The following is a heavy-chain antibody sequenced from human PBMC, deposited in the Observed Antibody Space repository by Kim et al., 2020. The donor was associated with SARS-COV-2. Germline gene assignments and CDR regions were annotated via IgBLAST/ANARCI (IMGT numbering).Heavy chain of an antibody. Sequence: ASVKVSCKASGYTFTNYYMHWVRQAPGQGLEWMGIINPSDGSTKYAQKFQGRVTMTRDSSTTTVYMDLSSLRSEDTAVYYCARGYSDGSYGYSDYWGQGTLVTVSS. J-gene: IGHJ4*02. D-gene: IGHD6-19*01. CDR1: GYTFTNYY. CDR3: ARGYSDGSYGYSDY. CDR2: INPSDGST. V-gene: IGHV1-46*01.